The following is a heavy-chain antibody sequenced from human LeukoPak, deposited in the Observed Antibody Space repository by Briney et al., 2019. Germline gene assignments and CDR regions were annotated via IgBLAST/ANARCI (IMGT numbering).Heavy chain of an antibody. Sequence: GASVKVSCKASGYTFTGYYMHWVRQAPGQGLEWMGIINPSGGSTSYAQKFQGRVTMTRDTSTSTVYMELSSLRSEDTAVYYCARGGPTAWLPYASCDYWGQGTLVTVSS. CDR3: ARGGPTAWLPYASCDY. CDR1: GYTFTGYY. CDR2: INPSGGST. J-gene: IGHJ4*02. D-gene: IGHD5-18*01. V-gene: IGHV1-46*01.